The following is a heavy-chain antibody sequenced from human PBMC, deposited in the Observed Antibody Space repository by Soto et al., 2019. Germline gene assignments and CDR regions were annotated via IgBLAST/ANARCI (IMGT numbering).Heavy chain of an antibody. J-gene: IGHJ4*02. Sequence: GGSLRLSCAASGFTFSNAWMSWVRQAPGKGLEWIGRIKTNSDGGTVDYASPVKGRFTTSRDDSKSMLYLDLNSLKTEDTGVYFCATVYCATTSCYAPFDYWGKGTLVTVSS. D-gene: IGHD2-2*01. V-gene: IGHV3-15*01. CDR3: ATVYCATTSCYAPFDY. CDR2: IKTNSDGGTV. CDR1: GFTFSNAW.